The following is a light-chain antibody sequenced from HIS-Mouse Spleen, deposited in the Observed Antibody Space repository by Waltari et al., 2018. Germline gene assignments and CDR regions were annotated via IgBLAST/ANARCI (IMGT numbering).Light chain of an antibody. CDR2: EVS. V-gene: IGLV2-14*01. J-gene: IGLJ3*02. Sequence: QSALTQPASVSGSPGQSITISCTGTRSDVGGYNYVSWYQQHPGKAHKLMSYEVSNRPSWGSNRFSGSKSGNTDSLTISGLQAEDEADYYCSSYTSSSSWVFGGGTKLTVL. CDR3: SSYTSSSSWV. CDR1: RSDVGGYNY.